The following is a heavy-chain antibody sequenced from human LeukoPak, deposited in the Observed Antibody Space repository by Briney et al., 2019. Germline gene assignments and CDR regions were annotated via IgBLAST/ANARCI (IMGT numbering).Heavy chain of an antibody. J-gene: IGHJ5*02. Sequence: GGSLRLSCAASGFTFSSHSLNWVRQAPGKGLEWVAVISYDGSNKYYADSVKGRFTISRDNSKNTLYLQMNSLRAEDTAVYYCAKDQHWNDVGGWFDPWGQGTLVTVSS. CDR1: GFTFSSHS. V-gene: IGHV3-30*18. CDR2: ISYDGSNK. D-gene: IGHD1-1*01. CDR3: AKDQHWNDVGGWFDP.